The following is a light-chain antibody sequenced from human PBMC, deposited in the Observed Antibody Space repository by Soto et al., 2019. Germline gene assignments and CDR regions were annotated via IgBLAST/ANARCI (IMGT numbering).Light chain of an antibody. CDR3: QQYNSYSLT. CDR2: DAS. V-gene: IGKV1-5*01. Sequence: DIQMTQSPSTLSASVGDKVTITCRASQSISNWLASYQQKPGKAPKLLIYDASSLESGVPSRFSGSGSGTEFTLTISSLQPDDFATYYCQQYNSYSLTFGQGTKVDIK. J-gene: IGKJ1*01. CDR1: QSISNW.